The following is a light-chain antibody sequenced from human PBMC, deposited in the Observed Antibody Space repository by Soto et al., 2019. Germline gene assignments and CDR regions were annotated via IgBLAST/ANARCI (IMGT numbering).Light chain of an antibody. CDR3: QQSFSTPWT. J-gene: IGKJ1*01. CDR2: AAS. V-gene: IGKV1-39*01. CDR1: QSISDY. Sequence: DIQMTQSPSSLSASVGDRVTITCRASQSISDYLNWYQQKPGKAPKLLIYAASSLQSGVPSRFSGSGSGTDFTLTISSLQPEDIATYYCQQSFSTPWTFGQGTKVEIQ.